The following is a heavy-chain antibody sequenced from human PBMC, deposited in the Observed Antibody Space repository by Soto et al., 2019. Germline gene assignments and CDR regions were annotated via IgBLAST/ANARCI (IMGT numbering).Heavy chain of an antibody. CDR2: IRSKANSYAT. CDR1: GFTFSGYD. Sequence: GGSPRLSCAASGFTFSGYDMHWVRQASGKGLEWVGRIRSKANSYATAYAASVKGRFTISRDDSKNTSYLQMNSLKTEETAVYYCTSRYKWNYDAFDIWGQGTMVTVSS. V-gene: IGHV3-73*01. D-gene: IGHD1-7*01. J-gene: IGHJ3*02. CDR3: TSRYKWNYDAFDI.